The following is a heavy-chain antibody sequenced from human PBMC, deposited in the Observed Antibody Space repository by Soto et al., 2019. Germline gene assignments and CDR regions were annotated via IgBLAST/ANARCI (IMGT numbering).Heavy chain of an antibody. CDR1: GFTFNSYE. CDR3: AKDLSLTGYSVHYGMDV. CDR2: ISKSGGTT. J-gene: IGHJ6*02. Sequence: GGSLRLSCVGSGFTFNSYELNWVRQAPGKGLEWVSYISKSGGTTYYAASLKGRFTVSRDNAKNSLYLQMNSLRAEDTAVYYCAKDLSLTGYSVHYGMDVWGQGTTVTVSS. D-gene: IGHD3-9*01. V-gene: IGHV3-48*03.